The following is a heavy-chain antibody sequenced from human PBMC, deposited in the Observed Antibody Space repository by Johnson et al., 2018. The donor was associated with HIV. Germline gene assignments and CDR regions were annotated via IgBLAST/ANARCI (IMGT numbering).Heavy chain of an antibody. CDR3: AKAATTVVTREGDAFDI. V-gene: IGHV3-23*04. D-gene: IGHD4-23*01. J-gene: IGHJ3*02. Sequence: VQLVESGGGLVQPGGSLRLSCAASGFTFSSYAMSWVRQAPGKGLEWVSAISGSGGSTYYADSVKGRFTISRDNSKNTLYLQMNSLRAEDTAVYYCAKAATTVVTREGDAFDIWGQGTMVTVSS. CDR2: ISGSGGST. CDR1: GFTFSSYA.